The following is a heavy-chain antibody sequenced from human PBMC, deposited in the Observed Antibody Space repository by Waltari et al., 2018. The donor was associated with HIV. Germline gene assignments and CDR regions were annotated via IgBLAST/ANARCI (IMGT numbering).Heavy chain of an antibody. CDR2: LSGSGSTA. CDR3: AKSMRDLRPSAFDV. D-gene: IGHD2-8*01. CDR1: GFNFRNFA. Sequence: EVQLLGSGGGLVQPGGSLRLSCAASGFNFRNFAMSWVRQAPGKGPEGVSALSGSGSTASYADYVKGRFTISRDFSNNTLFLQMNNLRAEDTAVYFCAKSMRDLRPSAFDVWGQGTMVAISS. J-gene: IGHJ3*01. V-gene: IGHV3-23*01.